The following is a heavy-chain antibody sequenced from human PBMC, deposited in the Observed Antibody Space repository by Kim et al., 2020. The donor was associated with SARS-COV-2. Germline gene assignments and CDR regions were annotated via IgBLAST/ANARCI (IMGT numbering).Heavy chain of an antibody. D-gene: IGHD3-10*01. J-gene: IGHJ6*02. CDR3: SRWAPYYYGSGSYFGDYYYYGMDV. CDR1: GGSFSGYY. CDR2: INHSGST. Sequence: SETLSLTCAVYGGSFSGYYWSWIRQPPGKGLEWIGEINHSGSTNYNPSLKSRVTISIDTSKNQFSLKLSSVTAAETAVYYWSRWAPYYYGSGSYFGDYYYYGMDVWGQGTTVTVSS. V-gene: IGHV4-34*01.